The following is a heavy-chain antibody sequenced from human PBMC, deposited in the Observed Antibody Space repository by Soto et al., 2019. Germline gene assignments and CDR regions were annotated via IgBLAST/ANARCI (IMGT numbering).Heavy chain of an antibody. CDR1: GYTFTVYY. D-gene: IGHD1-26*01. J-gene: IGHJ4*02. CDR2: INPKSGGT. Sequence: ASVKVSCKASGYTFTVYYMHWVRQAPGQGLEWMGWINPKSGGTMYPQKFQGRVTMTWDTSISTAYMALTRLRSDDTAVYYCARDLAKGGGSAGFDCWGQGTLVTVSS. V-gene: IGHV1-2*02. CDR3: ARDLAKGGGSAGFDC.